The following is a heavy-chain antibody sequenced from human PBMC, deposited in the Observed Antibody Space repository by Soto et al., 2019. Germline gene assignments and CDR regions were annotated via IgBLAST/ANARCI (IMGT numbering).Heavy chain of an antibody. D-gene: IGHD3-16*01. V-gene: IGHV4-59*11. Sequence: SETLSLTCTVSGGSMSSHYWTWLRQPPGKGLEWIGYISYSGSTYYNPSLKRRVTISADTSRNQFPLKLSSVIAADTAVYYWARADPDASVGYWGQGTLVTVSS. CDR3: ARADPDASVGY. CDR2: ISYSGST. J-gene: IGHJ4*02. CDR1: GGSMSSHY.